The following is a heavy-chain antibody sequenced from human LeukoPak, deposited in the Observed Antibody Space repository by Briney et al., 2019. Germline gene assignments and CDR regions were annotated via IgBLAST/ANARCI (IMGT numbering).Heavy chain of an antibody. V-gene: IGHV3-9*01. CDR2: ISWNSGSI. J-gene: IGHJ3*02. CDR1: GFTFDDYA. CDR3: AKDYDYVWGSYRYTRGAFDI. Sequence: PGRSLRLSCAASGFTFDDYAMHWVRQAPGKGLEWVSGISWNSGSIGYADSVKGRFTISRDNAKNSLYLQMNSLRAEDTALYYCAKDYDYVWGSYRYTRGAFDIWGQGTTVTVSS. D-gene: IGHD3-16*02.